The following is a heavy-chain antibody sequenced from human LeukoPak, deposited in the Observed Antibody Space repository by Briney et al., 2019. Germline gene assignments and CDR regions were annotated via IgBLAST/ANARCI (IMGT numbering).Heavy chain of an antibody. J-gene: IGHJ5*02. CDR3: ARDRYYDFWSGHGSSNWFGP. V-gene: IGHV1-18*01. CDR1: GYTFTSYG. D-gene: IGHD3-3*01. CDR2: ISAYNGNT. Sequence: GASVKVSCKASGYTFTSYGISWVRQAPGQGLEWMGWISAYNGNTNYAQKLQGRVAMTTDTSTSTAYMELRSLRSDDTAVYYCARDRYYDFWSGHGSSNWFGPWGQGTLVTVSS.